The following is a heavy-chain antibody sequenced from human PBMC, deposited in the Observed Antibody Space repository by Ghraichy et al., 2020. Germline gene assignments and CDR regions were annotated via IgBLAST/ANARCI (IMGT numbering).Heavy chain of an antibody. D-gene: IGHD2-2*01. CDR3: ARRPHCTTTSCYGGGYHFDY. J-gene: IGHJ4*02. CDR2: MFHDGSP. CDR1: GYSISSGYY. Sequence: SQTLSLTCTVSGYSISSGYYWAWVRQPPGEGLEWIASMFHDGSPYYNPSLKSRVTISIDTSKNQFSLKLSSVTAADTAVYFCARRPHCTTTSCYGGGYHFDYWGQGTLVTVSS. V-gene: IGHV4-38-2*02.